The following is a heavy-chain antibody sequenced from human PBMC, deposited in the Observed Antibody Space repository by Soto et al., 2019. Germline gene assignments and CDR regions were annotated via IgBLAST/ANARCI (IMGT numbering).Heavy chain of an antibody. D-gene: IGHD3-10*01. CDR2: FDPEDGET. V-gene: IGHV1-24*01. CDR1: GYTLTELS. J-gene: IGHJ4*02. Sequence: GASVKVSCKVSGYTLTELSMHCVRQAPGKGLEWMGGFDPEDGETIYAQKFQGRVTMTEDTSTDTAYMELSSLRSEDTAVYYCARRVTYYYGSGSYYYRGDYFDYWGQGTLVTVSS. CDR3: ARRVTYYYGSGSYYYRGDYFDY.